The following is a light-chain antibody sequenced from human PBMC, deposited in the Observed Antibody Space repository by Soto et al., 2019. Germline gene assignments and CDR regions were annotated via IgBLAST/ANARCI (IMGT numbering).Light chain of an antibody. CDR1: KSVSSSY. V-gene: IGKV3-20*01. CDR3: QQYGSSPPIT. Sequence: EIVLTQSPGTLSLSPGERATLSCRASKSVSSSYLAWYQQKPGQAPRLLIYGAYSRATGIPDRFSGSGSVTDFTLTISRLEPEDFAVYYCQQYGSSPPITFGQGTRLEIK. J-gene: IGKJ5*01. CDR2: GAY.